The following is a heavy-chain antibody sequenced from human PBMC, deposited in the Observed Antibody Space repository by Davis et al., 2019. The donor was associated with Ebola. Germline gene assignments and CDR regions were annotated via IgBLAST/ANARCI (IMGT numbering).Heavy chain of an antibody. D-gene: IGHD2-15*01. V-gene: IGHV1-2*06. CDR3: AREAPSGSGVIGPTDY. CDR2: IHPRDGAT. Sequence: SVKVSCKASEYTFTDFYIHWVRQAPGQGLEWMGRIHPRDGATVYALRFQGRVTMTRDTAITTAYMELSRLGYDDTAVYFCAREAPSGSGVIGPTDYWAQGTQVTVSS. J-gene: IGHJ4*02. CDR1: EYTFTDFY.